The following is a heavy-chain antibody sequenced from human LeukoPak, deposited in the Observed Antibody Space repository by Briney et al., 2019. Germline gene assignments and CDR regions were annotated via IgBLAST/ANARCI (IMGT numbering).Heavy chain of an antibody. D-gene: IGHD2-21*01. J-gene: IGHJ4*02. Sequence: SETLSLTCAVYGGSFSGYYWSWIRQPPGKGLEWIGYIYYSGSTNYNPSLKSRVTISVDTSKNQFSLKLSSVTAADTAVYYCARRFRGGYSFDYWGQGTLVTVSS. CDR3: ARRFRGGYSFDY. CDR1: GGSFSGYY. V-gene: IGHV4-59*01. CDR2: IYYSGST.